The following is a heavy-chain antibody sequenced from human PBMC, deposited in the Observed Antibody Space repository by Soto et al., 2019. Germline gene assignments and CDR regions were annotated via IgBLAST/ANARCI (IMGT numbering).Heavy chain of an antibody. CDR2: IIPIFGTA. V-gene: IGHV1-69*01. J-gene: IGHJ5*02. CDR1: GGTFSSYA. D-gene: IGHD5-18*01. CDR3: ARVGSGYSYGYRAGWFDP. Sequence: QVQLVQSGAEVKKPGSSVKVSCKASGGTFSSYAISWLRQAPGQGLEWMGGIIPIFGTANYAQKFQGRVTITADESTSTAYMELSSLRSEDTAVYYCARVGSGYSYGYRAGWFDPWGQGTLVTVSS.